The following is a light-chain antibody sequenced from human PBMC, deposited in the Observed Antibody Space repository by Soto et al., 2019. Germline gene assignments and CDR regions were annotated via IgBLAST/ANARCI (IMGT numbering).Light chain of an antibody. J-gene: IGKJ2*01. V-gene: IGKV3-20*01. CDR3: QQYGRSPHT. Sequence: EIVLTQSPGTLSLSPGERATLSCRASERVSSNYLAWFQQKPGQTPRLLIFGASSRATGFPDRFSGSGSGTDFTLTIRRLEPDDFAVYYCQQYGRSPHTFGQGTKLEIK. CDR1: ERVSSNY. CDR2: GAS.